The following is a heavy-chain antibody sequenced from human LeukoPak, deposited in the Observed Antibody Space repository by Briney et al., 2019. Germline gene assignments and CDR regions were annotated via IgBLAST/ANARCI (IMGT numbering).Heavy chain of an antibody. J-gene: IGHJ5*02. Sequence: ASVKVSCKASGYTFTSYYMHWVRQAPGQGLEWMGIINPSGGSTSYAQKFQGRVTMTTDTSTSTAYMELKSLRSDDTAVYYCARGGHRRYYYTSGSAFDPWGQGTLVTVSS. CDR3: ARGGHRRYYYTSGSAFDP. D-gene: IGHD3-10*01. CDR1: GYTFTSYY. V-gene: IGHV1-46*01. CDR2: INPSGGST.